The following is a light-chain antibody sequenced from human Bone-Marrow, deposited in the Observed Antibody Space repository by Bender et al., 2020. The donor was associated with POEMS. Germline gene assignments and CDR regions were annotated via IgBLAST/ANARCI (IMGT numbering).Light chain of an antibody. CDR3: CSYSSTSTLV. Sequence: QSALTQPASVSGSPGQSIIISCIGTSNDIATYNYVSWYQQHPGKAPKLLIFESTKRPSGISDRFSGSKSGNTASLTISGLQAEDEADYYCCSYSSTSTLVFGGGTKLTVL. J-gene: IGLJ3*02. V-gene: IGLV2-23*01. CDR2: EST. CDR1: SNDIATYNY.